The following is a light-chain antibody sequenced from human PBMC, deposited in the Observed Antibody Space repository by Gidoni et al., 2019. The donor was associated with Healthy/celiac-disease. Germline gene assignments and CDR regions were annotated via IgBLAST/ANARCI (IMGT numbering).Light chain of an antibody. Sequence: EIVLTQSPGTLSSSPGERATLSCSASQSVSSSYLAWYQQKPGQAPRLLIYGASSRATGIPDRFSGSGSGTDFTLTISRLEPEDFAVYYCQQYGSSPWTFGQGTKVEIK. J-gene: IGKJ1*01. CDR2: GAS. CDR3: QQYGSSPWT. V-gene: IGKV3-20*01. CDR1: QSVSSSY.